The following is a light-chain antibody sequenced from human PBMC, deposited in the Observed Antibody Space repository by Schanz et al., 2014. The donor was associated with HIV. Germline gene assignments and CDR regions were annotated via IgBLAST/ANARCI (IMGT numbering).Light chain of an antibody. V-gene: IGLV1-47*01. CDR3: AAWDDSLKGWV. Sequence: QSVLTQPPSASGTPGQRVTISCSGSSSNIGFNYVYWYQQFPGTAPKLLIYRDNQRPSGVPDRFSGSKSGTSASLAISGLQSEDEADYYCAAWDDSLKGWVFGGGTKLTVL. CDR2: RDN. CDR1: SSNIGFNY. J-gene: IGLJ3*02.